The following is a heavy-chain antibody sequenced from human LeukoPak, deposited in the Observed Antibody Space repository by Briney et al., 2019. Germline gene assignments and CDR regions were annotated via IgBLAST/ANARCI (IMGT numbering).Heavy chain of an antibody. Sequence: SETLSLTCTVSGGSISSGGYYWSWIRQHPGKGLEWIGYIYYSGSTYYNPSLKSRVTISVDTSKNQFSLKLSSVTAADTAVYYCARVNGSGVRPYFDHWGQGTLVTVSS. J-gene: IGHJ4*02. D-gene: IGHD3-10*01. CDR2: IYYSGST. CDR3: ARVNGSGVRPYFDH. CDR1: GGSISSGGYY. V-gene: IGHV4-31*03.